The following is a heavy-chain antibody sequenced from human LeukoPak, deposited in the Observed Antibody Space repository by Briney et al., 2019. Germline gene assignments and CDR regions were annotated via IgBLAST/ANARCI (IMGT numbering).Heavy chain of an antibody. V-gene: IGHV3-23*01. Sequence: GGSLRLSCAASGFTFSSYAMNWVRQAPGKGLEWVSAISGSGGSTYYADSVKGRFTISRDNSKKTLFLQMNSLRAEDTAVYYCAKDRFCSGGSCYAILFDPWGQGTLVTVSS. CDR1: GFTFSSYA. J-gene: IGHJ5*02. CDR3: AKDRFCSGGSCYAILFDP. CDR2: ISGSGGST. D-gene: IGHD2-15*01.